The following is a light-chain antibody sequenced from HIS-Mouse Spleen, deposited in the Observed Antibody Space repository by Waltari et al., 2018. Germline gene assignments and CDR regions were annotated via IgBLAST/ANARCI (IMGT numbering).Light chain of an antibody. CDR1: QSVSSN. J-gene: IGKJ4*01. CDR3: QQYNNWPPLT. CDR2: GAS. V-gene: IGKV3-15*01. Sequence: EIVMTQSPATLSVSPGERATLSCRASQSVSSNLARYQQKPGQSPRLLIYGASTRATGIPSRFSGSGSETEFTLTISSMQSEDFAVYYCQQYNNWPPLTFGGGTKVEIK.